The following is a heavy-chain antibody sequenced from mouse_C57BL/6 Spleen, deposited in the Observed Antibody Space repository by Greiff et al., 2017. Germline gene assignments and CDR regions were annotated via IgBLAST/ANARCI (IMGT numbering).Heavy chain of an antibody. J-gene: IGHJ2*01. CDR1: GYAFSSSW. Sequence: QVQLQQSGPELVKPGASVKISCKASGYAFSSSWMNWVKQRPGKGLEWIGRIYPGDGDTNYNGKFKGKATLTADKSSSTAYMQLSSLTSEDSAVYFCAREGHLLRYFDYWGQGTTLTVSS. D-gene: IGHD2-1*01. V-gene: IGHV1-82*01. CDR3: AREGHLLRYFDY. CDR2: IYPGDGDT.